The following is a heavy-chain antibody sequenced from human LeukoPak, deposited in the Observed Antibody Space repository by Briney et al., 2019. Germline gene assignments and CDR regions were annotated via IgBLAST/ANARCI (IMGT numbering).Heavy chain of an antibody. V-gene: IGHV3-23*01. CDR3: AKGGIVVVITTAYFDY. D-gene: IGHD3-22*01. Sequence: PGGTLRLSCAASGFTFSSYGMSWVRQAPGKGLEWVSAISGSGGSTYYADSVKGRFTISRDNSKNTLYLQMNSLRAEGTAVYYCAKGGIVVVITTAYFDYWGQGTLVTVSS. CDR1: GFTFSSYG. CDR2: ISGSGGST. J-gene: IGHJ4*02.